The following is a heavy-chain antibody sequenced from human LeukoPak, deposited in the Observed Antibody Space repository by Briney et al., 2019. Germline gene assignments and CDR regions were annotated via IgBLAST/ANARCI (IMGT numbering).Heavy chain of an antibody. Sequence: GGSLRLSCAASGFTFSSYGMHWVRQAPGKGLEWVAVISYDGSNKYYADSVKGRFTISRDNSKNTLYLQMNSLRAEDTAVYYCARFLVVPAAIYYYYYGMDVWGQGTTVTVSS. D-gene: IGHD2-2*01. J-gene: IGHJ6*02. CDR2: ISYDGSNK. CDR3: ARFLVVPAAIYYYYYGMDV. CDR1: GFTFSSYG. V-gene: IGHV3-30*03.